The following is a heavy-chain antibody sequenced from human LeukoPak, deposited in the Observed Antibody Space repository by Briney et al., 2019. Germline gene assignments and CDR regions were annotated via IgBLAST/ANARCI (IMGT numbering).Heavy chain of an antibody. J-gene: IGHJ5*02. V-gene: IGHV4-34*01. CDR2: INHSGST. CDR1: GGSLSGYY. Sequence: SETLSLTCAVYGGSLSGYYGSWIRQPPGKGLEWIGEINHSGSTNYNPSLKSRVTISVDTSKNQFSLKLSSVTAADTAVYYCARNLRFYNWFDPWGQGTLVTVSS. CDR3: ARNLRFYNWFDP. D-gene: IGHD3-3*01.